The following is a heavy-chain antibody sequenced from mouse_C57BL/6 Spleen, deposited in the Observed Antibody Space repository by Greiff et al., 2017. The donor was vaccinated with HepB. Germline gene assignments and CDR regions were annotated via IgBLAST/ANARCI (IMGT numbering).Heavy chain of an antibody. Sequence: QVQLQQPGAELVKPGASVKLSCKASGYTFTSYWMQWVKQRPGQGLEWIGEIDPSDSYTNYNQKFKGKATLTVDQSSSTADMQLTSLTSEDSSVYYCASAGILLDYWGQGTTLTVSS. CDR3: ASAGILLDY. J-gene: IGHJ2*01. CDR2: IDPSDSYT. V-gene: IGHV1-50*01. D-gene: IGHD4-1*01. CDR1: GYTFTSYW.